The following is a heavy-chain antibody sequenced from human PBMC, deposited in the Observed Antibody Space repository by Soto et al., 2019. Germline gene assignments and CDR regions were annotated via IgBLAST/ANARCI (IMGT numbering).Heavy chain of an antibody. CDR3: ARGLNWNFDY. J-gene: IGHJ4*02. Sequence: AASVKVSCKASGGTFSSYAISWVRQAPGQGLEWMGGIIPIFGTANYAQKFQGRVTITADESTSTAYMELSSLRSEDTAVYYCARGLNWNFDYWGQGTLVTVSS. D-gene: IGHD1-20*01. V-gene: IGHV1-69*13. CDR1: GGTFSSYA. CDR2: IIPIFGTA.